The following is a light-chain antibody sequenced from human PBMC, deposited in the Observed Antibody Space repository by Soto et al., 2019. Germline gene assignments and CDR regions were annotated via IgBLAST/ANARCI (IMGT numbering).Light chain of an antibody. CDR1: SSNIGNNY. Sequence: QSVLTQPPSVSAAPGQKVTISCSGSSSNIGNNYVSWYQQLPGTAPKLLIYENNKRPSGIPDRFSGSKSGTSATLGITGPQTGDEADYYCGTWDSSLSAEVFGTGTKVTVL. CDR3: GTWDSSLSAEV. CDR2: ENN. V-gene: IGLV1-51*02. J-gene: IGLJ1*01.